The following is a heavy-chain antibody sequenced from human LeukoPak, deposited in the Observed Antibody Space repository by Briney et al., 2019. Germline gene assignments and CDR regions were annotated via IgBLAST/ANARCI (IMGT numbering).Heavy chain of an antibody. V-gene: IGHV1-46*01. D-gene: IGHD5-18*01. CDR3: ARDSEDTTMGPGY. CDR1: GYTFTGYY. CDR2: INPSGGST. Sequence: GASVKVSCKASGYTFTGYYMHWVRQAPGQGLEWMGIINPSGGSTSYAQKFQGRVTMTRDMSTSTVYMELSSLRSEDTAVYYCARDSEDTTMGPGYWGQGTLVTVSS. J-gene: IGHJ4*02.